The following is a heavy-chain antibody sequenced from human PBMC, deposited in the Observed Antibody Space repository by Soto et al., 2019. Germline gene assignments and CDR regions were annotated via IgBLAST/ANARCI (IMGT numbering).Heavy chain of an antibody. V-gene: IGHV3-33*01. Sequence: QVQLVESGGGVVQPGRSLRLSCAASGFTFSSYGMHWVRQAPGKGLEWVAVIWYDGSNKYYADSVKGRFTISRDNSKNTLYLQMNSLRAEDTAVYYCARDLGSGSDISYYYYGMDVWGQGTTVTVSS. CDR1: GFTFSSYG. CDR3: ARDLGSGSDISYYYYGMDV. J-gene: IGHJ6*02. CDR2: IWYDGSNK. D-gene: IGHD3-10*01.